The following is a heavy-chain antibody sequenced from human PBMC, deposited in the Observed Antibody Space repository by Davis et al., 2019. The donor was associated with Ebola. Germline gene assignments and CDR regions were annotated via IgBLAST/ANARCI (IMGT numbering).Heavy chain of an antibody. Sequence: MPSETLSLTCTVSGGSVSSGSYYWSWIRQPPGKGLEWIGYIYYSGSTNYNPSLKSRVTISVDTSKNQFSLKLSSVTAADTAVYYCARDLYGWSSFDIWGQGTMVTVSS. D-gene: IGHD3-10*01. CDR2: IYYSGST. CDR3: ARDLYGWSSFDI. V-gene: IGHV4-61*01. J-gene: IGHJ3*02. CDR1: GGSVSSGSYY.